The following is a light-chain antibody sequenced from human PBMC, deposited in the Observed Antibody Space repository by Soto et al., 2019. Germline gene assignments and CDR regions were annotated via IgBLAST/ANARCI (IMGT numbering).Light chain of an antibody. CDR3: QKYDNLPQ. V-gene: IGKV1-33*01. J-gene: IGKJ3*01. Sequence: DIQMTQSPSSLSASVGDRVTITCQASQDITNHLNWYQHKPGKAPKLLNYDASSLQTGVPSRFSGGGYGTDFTFTISSLQPEDVATYYCQKYDNLPQFGPGTKVEVK. CDR1: QDITNH. CDR2: DAS.